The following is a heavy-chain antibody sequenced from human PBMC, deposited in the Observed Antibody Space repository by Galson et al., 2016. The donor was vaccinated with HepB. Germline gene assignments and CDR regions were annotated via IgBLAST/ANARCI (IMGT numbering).Heavy chain of an antibody. CDR3: GLGRDEMPTIFDF. J-gene: IGHJ4*02. V-gene: IGHV3-23*01. CDR2: ISGGGGST. CDR1: GFTFSTYA. D-gene: IGHD3-3*01. Sequence: SLRLSCAASGFTFSTYAMHWVRQAPGKGLEWVSAISGGGGSTYYADSVQGRFTISRDNSKNTLFLQLNTLRADDTAAYYCGLGRDEMPTIFDFWGQGALVTVSS.